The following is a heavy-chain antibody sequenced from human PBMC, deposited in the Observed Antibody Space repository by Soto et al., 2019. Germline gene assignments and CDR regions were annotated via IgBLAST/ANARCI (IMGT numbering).Heavy chain of an antibody. CDR1: GGSINSGGYS. D-gene: IGHD6-19*01. CDR2: IYHSGST. CDR3: ARAVAGSPYYYYGMDV. J-gene: IGHJ6*02. V-gene: IGHV4-30-2*01. Sequence: SETLSLTCAVSGGSINSGGYSWSWIRQPPGKGLEWIGYIYHSGSTYYNPSLKSRVTISVDRSKNQFSLKLSSVTAADTAVYYCARAVAGSPYYYYGMDVWGQGTTVTVSS.